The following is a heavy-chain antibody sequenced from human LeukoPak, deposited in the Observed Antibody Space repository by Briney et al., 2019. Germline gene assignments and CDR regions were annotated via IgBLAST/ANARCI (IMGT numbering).Heavy chain of an antibody. CDR2: IIPIFGTA. CDR1: GGTFSSYA. D-gene: IGHD5-24*01. CDR3: AADRDGYDWWYMDV. J-gene: IGHJ6*03. V-gene: IGHV1-69*05. Sequence: ASVKVSCKASGGTFSSYAISWVRQAPGQGLEWMGGIIPIFGTANYAQKFQGRVTITTDESTSTAYMELSSLRSEDTAVYYCAADRDGYDWWYMDVWGKGTTVTVSS.